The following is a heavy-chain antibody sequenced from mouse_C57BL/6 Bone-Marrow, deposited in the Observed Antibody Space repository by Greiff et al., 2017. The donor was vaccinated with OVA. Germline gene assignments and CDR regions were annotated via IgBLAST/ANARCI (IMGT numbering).Heavy chain of an antibody. CDR2: ISDGGSYT. CDR1: GFTFSSYA. J-gene: IGHJ3*01. D-gene: IGHD2-12*01. CDR3: ARGLYSPFAY. V-gene: IGHV5-4*01. Sequence: EVQLVESGGGLVKPGGSLKLSCAASGFTFSSYAMSWVRQTPEKRLEWVATISDGGSYTYSPDNVKGRFTISRDNAKNNLYLQMSHLKSEDTAMYYCARGLYSPFAYWGQGTLVTVSA.